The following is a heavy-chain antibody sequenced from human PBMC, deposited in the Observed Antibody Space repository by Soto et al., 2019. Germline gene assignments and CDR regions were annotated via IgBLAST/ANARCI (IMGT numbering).Heavy chain of an antibody. CDR3: ARGCSSTSCYADYGMDV. V-gene: IGHV1-18*04. J-gene: IGHJ6*02. CDR1: GYTFTSYG. CDR2: ISAYNGNT. D-gene: IGHD2-2*01. Sequence: WASVKVSCKASGYTFTSYGISWVRQAPGQGLEWMGWISAYNGNTNYAQKLQGRVTMTTDTSTSTAYMELRSLRSDDTAVYYCARGCSSTSCYADYGMDVWGQGTTVTVSS.